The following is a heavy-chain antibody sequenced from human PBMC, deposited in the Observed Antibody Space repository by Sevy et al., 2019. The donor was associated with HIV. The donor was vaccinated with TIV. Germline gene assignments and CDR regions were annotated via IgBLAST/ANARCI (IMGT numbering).Heavy chain of an antibody. V-gene: IGHV3-23*01. CDR3: AILSSGWYFDY. D-gene: IGHD6-19*01. J-gene: IGHJ4*02. CDR2: ISGSGGST. Sequence: GGSLRLSCAASGFTFSSYAMSWVRQAPGKGLEWVSAISGSGGSTYYADSVKGRFTISRDNSKNTLYLQMTSLRAEDTAVYYCAILSSGWYFDYWGQGTLVTVSS. CDR1: GFTFSSYA.